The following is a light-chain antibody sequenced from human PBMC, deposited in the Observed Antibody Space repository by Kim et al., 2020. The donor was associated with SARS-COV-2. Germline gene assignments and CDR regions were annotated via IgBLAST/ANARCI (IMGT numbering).Light chain of an antibody. CDR3: CSYAGSYTYF. CDR1: SSDVGGYSY. Sequence: GQSASSARTGTSSDVGGYSYVSWYQQPPGGAPKLMIYDVSKRPSGVPDRFSGAKSGNTASLTISGRQAEDEADYYCCSYAGSYTYFFGAGTKVNVL. CDR2: DVS. J-gene: IGLJ1*01. V-gene: IGLV2-11*01.